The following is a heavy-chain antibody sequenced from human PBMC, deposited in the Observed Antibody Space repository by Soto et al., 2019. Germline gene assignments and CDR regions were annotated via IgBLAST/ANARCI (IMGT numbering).Heavy chain of an antibody. CDR1: GYTFASYG. D-gene: IGHD3-16*01. Sequence: QVQLVQSGAEVKKPGASVKVSCKASGYTFASYGISWGRQAPGQGLGWMGWISAYNGNTSSAQKLQGRVTMTTDTSTSTDYMEMRSLRSDDTAVYYCASSGVGEPRDYWGQGTLVTVSS. J-gene: IGHJ4*02. V-gene: IGHV1-18*01. CDR2: ISAYNGNT. CDR3: ASSGVGEPRDY.